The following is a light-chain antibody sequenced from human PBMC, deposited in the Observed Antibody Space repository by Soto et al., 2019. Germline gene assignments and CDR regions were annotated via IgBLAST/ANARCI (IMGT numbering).Light chain of an antibody. CDR2: DVS. CDR1: RSDVGGYNF. J-gene: IGLJ3*02. V-gene: IGLV2-14*03. CDR3: NSYTNRDTWV. Sequence: QSVLTQPASVSGSPGQSITISCTGTRSDVGGYNFVSWYQQHSGKAPKLMIYDVSNRPSGVSNRFSGSKSGNTASLTISGLQVEDEADYYCNSYTNRDTWVFGGGTKLTVL.